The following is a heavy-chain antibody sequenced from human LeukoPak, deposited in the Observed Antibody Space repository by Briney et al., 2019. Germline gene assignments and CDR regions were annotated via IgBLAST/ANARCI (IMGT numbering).Heavy chain of an antibody. CDR1: GFTFSSYE. CDR2: ISSSGTTK. J-gene: IGHJ4*02. Sequence: GGSLRLSCAASGFTFSSYEMNWVRQAPGQGLEWVSYISSSGTTKYYADSVKGRFTISRDKSNNTLYLQMNSLRAEDTAVYYCATGGRSGVAFESWGQGTLVTVSS. V-gene: IGHV3-48*03. CDR3: ATGGRSGVAFES. D-gene: IGHD2-15*01.